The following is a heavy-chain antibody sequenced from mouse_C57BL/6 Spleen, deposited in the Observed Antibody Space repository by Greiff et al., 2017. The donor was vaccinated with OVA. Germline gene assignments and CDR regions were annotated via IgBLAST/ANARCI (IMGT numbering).Heavy chain of an antibody. D-gene: IGHD1-1*01. V-gene: IGHV14-1*01. J-gene: IGHJ3*01. CDR3: TTWGYGIFAY. CDR1: GFNIKDYY. CDR2: IDPEDGDT. Sequence: EVKLQESGAELVRPGASVKLSCTTSGFNIKDYYMHWVKQRPEQGLEWIGRIDPEDGDTEYAPKFQGKATMTADTSSNTAYLPLSSLTSEDTAVYYCTTWGYGIFAYWGQGTLVTVSA.